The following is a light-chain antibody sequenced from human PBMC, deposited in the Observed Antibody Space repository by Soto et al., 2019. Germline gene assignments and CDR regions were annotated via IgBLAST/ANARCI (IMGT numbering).Light chain of an antibody. V-gene: IGKV3-11*01. CDR3: QQHANWPLT. CDR2: EAS. J-gene: IGKJ4*01. CDR1: QTVRNNY. Sequence: EFVLTQSPGTLSLSPGERATLSCRASQTVRNNYLAWYQQKPGQAPMLLIYEASTRATGIPARFSGSGSGTDFTLTISSLEPEDFAVYYCQQHANWPLTFGGGTKVDIK.